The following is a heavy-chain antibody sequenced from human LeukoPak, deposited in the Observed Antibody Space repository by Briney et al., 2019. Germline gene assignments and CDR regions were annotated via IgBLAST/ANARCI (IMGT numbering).Heavy chain of an antibody. V-gene: IGHV3-74*01. CDR2: INTDGSNT. J-gene: IGHJ3*02. D-gene: IGHD6-6*01. Sequence: GGSLRLSCAASGFTFNDYLMHWVRQAPGKGLVWVSRINTDGSNTNYADSVKGRFTISRDNAKNSLYLQMNSLRAEDTAVYYCARDRISIAAEDAFDIWGQGTMVTVSS. CDR3: ARDRISIAAEDAFDI. CDR1: GFTFNDYL.